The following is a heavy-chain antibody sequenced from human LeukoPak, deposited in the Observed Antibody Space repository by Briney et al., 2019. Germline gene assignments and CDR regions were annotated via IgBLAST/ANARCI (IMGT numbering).Heavy chain of an antibody. CDR3: ARGGYSGSYLDAFDI. Sequence: XSVKVSCKASGYTFTSYAMNWVRQAPGQGLEWMGWINTNTGNPTYAQGFTGRFVFSLDTSVSTAYLQISSLKAEDTAVYYCARGGYSGSYLDAFDIWGQGTKVTVSS. V-gene: IGHV7-4-1*02. CDR2: INTNTGNP. J-gene: IGHJ3*02. D-gene: IGHD1-26*01. CDR1: GYTFTSYA.